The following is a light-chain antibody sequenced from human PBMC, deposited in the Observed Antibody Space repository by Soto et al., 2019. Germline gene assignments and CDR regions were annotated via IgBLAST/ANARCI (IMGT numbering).Light chain of an antibody. V-gene: IGKV3D-7*01. J-gene: IGKJ5*01. CDR3: QQDYNLRGP. Sequence: PGERVTLSCRASESVSSSYLTWYQQKPGQAPRLLIYGASTRATSIPARFSGSGSGTDFTLTISSLQPEDFAVYYCQQDYNLRGPFGQGTRLEIK. CDR1: ESVSSSY. CDR2: GAS.